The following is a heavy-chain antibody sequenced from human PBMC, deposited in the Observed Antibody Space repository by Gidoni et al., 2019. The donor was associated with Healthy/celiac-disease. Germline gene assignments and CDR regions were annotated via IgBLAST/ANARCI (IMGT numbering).Heavy chain of an antibody. J-gene: IGHJ4*02. CDR1: GYTFTGYY. D-gene: IGHD6-13*01. V-gene: IGHV1-2*06. CDR3: AREVGYSSSWYDY. Sequence: QVQLVQSGAEVKKPGASVKVSCKASGYTFTGYYMHWLRQAPGQGLEWMGRINPNSGGTNYAKKFQGRVTMTRDTSISTAYMELSRLRSDDTAVYYCAREVGYSSSWYDYWGQGTLVTVSS. CDR2: INPNSGGT.